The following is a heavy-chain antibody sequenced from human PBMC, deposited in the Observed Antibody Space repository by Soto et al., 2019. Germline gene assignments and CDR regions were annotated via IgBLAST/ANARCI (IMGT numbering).Heavy chain of an antibody. Sequence: EVQLVESGGGLIQPGESLRLSCAASGFTVSNNYMSWVRQAPGKGLGWVSVIYSAGTTYYADSVKGRFTISRDNSKNTLYLQMNSLSAEDTAVYYCARAIGGYSYVANWGQGTLVTVSS. CDR1: GFTVSNNY. CDR2: IYSAGTT. J-gene: IGHJ4*02. V-gene: IGHV3-53*01. D-gene: IGHD5-18*01. CDR3: ARAIGGYSYVAN.